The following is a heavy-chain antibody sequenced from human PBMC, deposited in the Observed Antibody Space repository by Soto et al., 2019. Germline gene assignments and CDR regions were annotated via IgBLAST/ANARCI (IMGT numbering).Heavy chain of an antibody. V-gene: IGHV3-30-3*01. CDR1: GFTYSTYP. Sequence: PGGSLRLSCAASGFTYSTYPMHWVRQAPGKGLEWVAVISYDGNNKFYADSVKSRFTISRDSTKQTLYLQMNSLRPDDTAMYYCARDGVSSTEYNWXYGTYFDYRGQGA. CDR3: ARDGVSSTEYNWXYGTYFDY. J-gene: IGHJ4*02. CDR2: ISYDGNNK. D-gene: IGHD1-7*01.